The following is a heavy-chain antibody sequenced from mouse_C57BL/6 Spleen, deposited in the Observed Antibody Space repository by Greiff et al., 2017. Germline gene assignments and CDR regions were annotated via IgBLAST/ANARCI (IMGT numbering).Heavy chain of an antibody. Sequence: EVMLVESGGGLVKPGGSLKLSCAASGFTFSDYGMHWVRQAPEKGLEWVAYISSGSSTIYYADTVKGRFTISRDNAKNTLFLPMTSLRSEDTAMYYCARDYGSSPDYWGQGTTLTVSS. CDR2: ISSGSSTI. D-gene: IGHD1-1*01. CDR1: GFTFSDYG. CDR3: ARDYGSSPDY. V-gene: IGHV5-17*01. J-gene: IGHJ2*01.